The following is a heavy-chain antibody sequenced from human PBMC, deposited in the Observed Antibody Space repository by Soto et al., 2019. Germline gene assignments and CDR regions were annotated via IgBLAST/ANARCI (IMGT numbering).Heavy chain of an antibody. CDR1: GYTFTSYG. CDR2: ISAYNGNT. D-gene: IGHD3-9*01. V-gene: IGHV1-18*01. J-gene: IGHJ4*02. CDR3: ARTQGRYYDILTGLIDY. Sequence: ASVKVSCKASGYTFTSYGISWVRQAPGQGLEWMGWISAYNGNTNYAQKLQGRVTMTTDTSTSTAYMELRSLRSDGTAVYYCARTQGRYYDILTGLIDYWGQGTLVTVSS.